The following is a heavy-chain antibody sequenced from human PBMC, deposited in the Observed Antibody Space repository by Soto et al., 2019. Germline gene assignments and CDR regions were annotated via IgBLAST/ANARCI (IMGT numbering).Heavy chain of an antibody. J-gene: IGHJ6*02. CDR1: GYTFSGYS. CDR2: ISGYNGNT. CDR3: ARDVFCGGAPACPDMDV. D-gene: IGHD2-21*01. Sequence: ASVKVSCKASGYTFSGYSITWVRQAPGQGLEWMGRISGYNGNTNYARTLRDRLTLTTDTSTSTAYMELRSLTSDDTAVYYCARDVFCGGAPACPDMDVWGQGTRVTFSS. V-gene: IGHV1-18*04.